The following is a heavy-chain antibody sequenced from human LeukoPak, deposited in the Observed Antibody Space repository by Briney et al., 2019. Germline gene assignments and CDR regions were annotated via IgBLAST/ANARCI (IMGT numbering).Heavy chain of an antibody. D-gene: IGHD3-9*01. Sequence: GGSLRLSCAASGLTFSSNWMHWVRQAPGKGLVWVSRISSDGSGTSYADSVKGRFTISRDNAKNTLYLQMTSLRVEDTAVYYCASTRYFDWLLLKFWGQGTLVTVSS. V-gene: IGHV3-74*01. CDR1: GLTFSSNW. CDR3: ASTRYFDWLLLKF. J-gene: IGHJ4*02. CDR2: ISSDGSGT.